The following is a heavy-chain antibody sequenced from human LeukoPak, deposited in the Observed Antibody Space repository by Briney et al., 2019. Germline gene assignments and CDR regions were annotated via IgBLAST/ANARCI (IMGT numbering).Heavy chain of an antibody. CDR2: IYYSGST. D-gene: IGHD2-15*01. Sequence: SETLSLTCTVSGGSISTYYWTWIRQPPGKGLEWIAYIYYSGSTSYNPSLQSRVAISEDTSKNQISLKLSSVTAAGTAVYYCARGIPGSVLDDAFDIWGRGTMVTVSS. V-gene: IGHV4-59*01. CDR1: GGSISTYY. J-gene: IGHJ3*02. CDR3: ARGIPGSVLDDAFDI.